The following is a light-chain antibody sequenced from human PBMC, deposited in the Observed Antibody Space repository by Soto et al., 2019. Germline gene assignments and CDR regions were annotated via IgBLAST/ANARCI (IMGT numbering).Light chain of an antibody. CDR2: END. Sequence: QSVLTQPPSVSAAPGQKVTISCSGSSSNIEKNYVSWYQQFPGTAPKLLIYENDRRPSEIPDRFSASKSGTSATLGITGLQTGDEADYYCGTWDSSLSAGVFGGGTKVTVL. J-gene: IGLJ3*02. CDR1: SSNIEKNY. V-gene: IGLV1-51*02. CDR3: GTWDSSLSAGV.